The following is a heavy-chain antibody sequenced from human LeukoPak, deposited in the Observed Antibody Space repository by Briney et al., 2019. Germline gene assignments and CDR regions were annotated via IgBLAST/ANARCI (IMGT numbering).Heavy chain of an antibody. Sequence: SETLSLTCTVSGGSISSGGYYWSWIRQPPGKGLEWIGSIYHSGSTYYNPSLKSRVTISVDTSKNQFSLKLSSVTAADTAVYYCAREDIVVVPAAISHQYWGQGTLVTVSS. D-gene: IGHD2-2*01. J-gene: IGHJ4*02. CDR2: IYHSGST. CDR1: GGSISSGGYY. V-gene: IGHV4-39*07. CDR3: AREDIVVVPAAISHQY.